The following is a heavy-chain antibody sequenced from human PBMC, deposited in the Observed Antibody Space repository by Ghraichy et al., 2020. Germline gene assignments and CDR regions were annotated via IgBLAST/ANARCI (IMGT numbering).Heavy chain of an antibody. CDR3: AKSGSVAGTYHFDY. CDR1: GFMFNKYD. D-gene: IGHD6-19*01. CDR2: VSGSGDST. Sequence: GALRLSCAASGFMFNKYDMTWVRQAPGKGLEWVSTVSGSGDSTYYADSVKGRFTISRDNTKNTLYLQMSSLRAEDTSVYYCAKSGSVAGTYHFDYWGQGALVNVSS. V-gene: IGHV3-23*01. J-gene: IGHJ4*02.